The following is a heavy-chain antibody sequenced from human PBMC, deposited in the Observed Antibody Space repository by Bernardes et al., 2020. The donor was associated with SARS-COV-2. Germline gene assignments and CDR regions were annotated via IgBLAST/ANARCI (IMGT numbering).Heavy chain of an antibody. CDR2: IYWNDDR. Sequence: SGPTLVKPTQTLTLTCTFSGFSLYTRGVTVGWIRQPPGKALEWLASIYWNDDRRYSPSLKSRVTITKDTSKNQVVLTMTSMDPVDTATYYCAHSPPRMTFFGVVESNWFDPWGQGTLVTVSS. J-gene: IGHJ5*02. CDR3: AHSPPRMTFFGVVESNWFDP. V-gene: IGHV2-5*01. CDR1: GFSLYTRGVT. D-gene: IGHD3-3*01.